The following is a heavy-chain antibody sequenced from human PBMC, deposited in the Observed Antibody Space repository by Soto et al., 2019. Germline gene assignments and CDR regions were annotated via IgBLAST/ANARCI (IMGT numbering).Heavy chain of an antibody. CDR2: IIPILGIA. J-gene: IGHJ6*03. CDR3: ARGGGRSSNYYYYMDV. CDR1: GGTFSSYT. V-gene: IGHV1-69*02. D-gene: IGHD6-6*01. Sequence: SVKVSCKASGGTFSSYTISWVRQAPGQGLEWMGRIIPILGIANYAQKFQGRVTITADKSTSTAYMELSSLRSVDTAVYYCARGGGRSSNYYYYMDVWGKGTTVTVSS.